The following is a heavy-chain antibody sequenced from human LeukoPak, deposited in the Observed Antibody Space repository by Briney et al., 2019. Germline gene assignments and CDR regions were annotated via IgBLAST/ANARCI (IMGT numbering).Heavy chain of an antibody. CDR1: GFTFDTYV. D-gene: IGHD2-2*01. CDR3: AREDLVVVPTACNYFDY. J-gene: IGHJ4*01. V-gene: IGHV3-30*01. CDR2: ISYDGANK. Sequence: PGRSLRLSCAASGFTFDTYVMHWVRQAPGKGLEWVAGISYDGANKDYAVSVQGRFTISRDNSKNTMFLQMNSLRPEDTAVYYCAREDLVVVPTACNYFDYWGHGTLVTVSS.